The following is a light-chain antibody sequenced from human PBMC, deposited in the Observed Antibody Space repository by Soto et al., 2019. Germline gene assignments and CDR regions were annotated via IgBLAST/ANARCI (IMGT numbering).Light chain of an antibody. CDR1: QSINIY. CDR3: QRRHSSPST. J-gene: IGKJ2*01. CDR2: TAS. Sequence: DIQMTQSPSSLSASVGDRVTITCRASQSINIYLNWYQQKPGKAPNLLVYTASYLQSGVPSRFSGSGYDTDFTLTISSLLPEDLATYYCQRRHSSPSTFGQVTKLEL. V-gene: IGKV1-39*01.